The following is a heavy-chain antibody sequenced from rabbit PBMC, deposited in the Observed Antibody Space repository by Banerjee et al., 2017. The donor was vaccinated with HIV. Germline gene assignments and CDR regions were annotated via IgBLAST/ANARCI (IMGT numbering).Heavy chain of an antibody. Sequence: QEQLEESGGDLVKPGASLTLTCTASGFSFSSAYDMCWVRQAPGKGLEWIGTINTGSGNTYYASWVNGRFTISRSTSLNTVDLKMTSLTAADTATYFCARDLAGVIGWKVNLGGQGTLVT. CDR3: ARDLAGVIGWKVNL. V-gene: IGHV1S43*01. D-gene: IGHD4-1*01. CDR2: INTGSGNT. J-gene: IGHJ4*01. CDR1: GFSFSSAYD.